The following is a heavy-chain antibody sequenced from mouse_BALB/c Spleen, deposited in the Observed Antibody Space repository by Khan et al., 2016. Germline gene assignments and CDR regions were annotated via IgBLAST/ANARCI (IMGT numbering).Heavy chain of an antibody. D-gene: IGHD1-3*01. CDR1: GYTFTDYS. CDR3: AREGENGNFDY. J-gene: IGHJ2*01. V-gene: IGHV9-2-1*01. Sequence: LVESGPELKKPGETVKISCKASGYTFTDYSMHWVKQAPGKGLKWMGWINTETGEPTYADDFKGRFAFSLETSASTAYLQINNLKNEDTATYFCAREGENGNFDYWGQGTTLTVSS. CDR2: INTETGEP.